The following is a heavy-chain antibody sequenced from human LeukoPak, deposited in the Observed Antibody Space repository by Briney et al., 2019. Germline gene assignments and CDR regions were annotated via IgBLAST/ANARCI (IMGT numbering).Heavy chain of an antibody. D-gene: IGHD3-9*01. CDR1: GFTFSSYG. Sequence: PGGSLRLSCAASGFTFSSYGMHWVRQAPGKGLEWVANIKQDGSEKYYVDSVKGRFTISRDNAKNSLYLQMNSLRAEDTAVYYCARGFDWLRYSYFDYWGQGTLVTVSS. CDR3: ARGFDWLRYSYFDY. J-gene: IGHJ4*02. V-gene: IGHV3-7*03. CDR2: IKQDGSEK.